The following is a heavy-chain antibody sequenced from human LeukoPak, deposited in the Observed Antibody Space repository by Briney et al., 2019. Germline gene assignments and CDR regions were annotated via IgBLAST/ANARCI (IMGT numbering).Heavy chain of an antibody. CDR1: GFTFSSNG. CDR3: AKDLYGDYRDYYYYMDV. D-gene: IGHD4-17*01. V-gene: IGHV3-30*02. Sequence: GGSLRLSCVASGFTFSSNGMHWVRQAPGKGLEWVTFIQYDGSKKYYADSVKGRFTISRDNSKNTLYLEMNSLRAEDTAVYYCAKDLYGDYRDYYYYMDVWGKGTTVTVSS. J-gene: IGHJ6*03. CDR2: IQYDGSKK.